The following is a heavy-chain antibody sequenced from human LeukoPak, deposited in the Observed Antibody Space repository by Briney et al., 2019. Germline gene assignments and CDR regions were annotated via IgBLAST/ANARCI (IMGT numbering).Heavy chain of an antibody. CDR2: INPNSGGT. D-gene: IGHD3-9*01. CDR1: GYTFTGYY. Sequence: ASVKVSCKASGYTFTGYYMHWVRQAPGQGLEWMGWINPNSGGTNYAQKFQGRVTMTRDTSISTVYMELSSLRPEDTAVYYCARDSLTGYFLYWGQGTLVTVSS. J-gene: IGHJ4*02. CDR3: ARDSLTGYFLY. V-gene: IGHV1-2*02.